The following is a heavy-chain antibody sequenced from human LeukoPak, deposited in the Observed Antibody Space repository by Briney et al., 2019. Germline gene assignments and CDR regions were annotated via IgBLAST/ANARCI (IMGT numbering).Heavy chain of an antibody. CDR1: GFTFSSYA. J-gene: IGHJ4*01. Sequence: KPGGSLRLSCTASGFTFSSYAMRWVRQAPREGLERASSISSSSSYIYYADSVKGRFTISRGYAKNLLYLQMNSLRIEDTGVYYCARDYRIPGSGRYMFDYWGHRTLVTVSS. CDR3: ARDYRIPGSGRYMFDY. CDR2: ISSSSSYI. V-gene: IGHV3-21*06. D-gene: IGHD3-10*01.